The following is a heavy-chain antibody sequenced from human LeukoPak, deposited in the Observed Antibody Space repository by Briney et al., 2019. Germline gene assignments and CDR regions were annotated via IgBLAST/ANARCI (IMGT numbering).Heavy chain of an antibody. Sequence: SETLSPTCAVYGGSFSGYYWSWIRQPPGKGLEWIGEINHSGSTNYNPSLKSRVTISVDTSKNQFSLKLSSVTAADTAVYYCASGGARIAAAGTYYYYGMDVWGQGTTVTVSS. CDR2: INHSGST. D-gene: IGHD6-13*01. CDR1: GGSFSGYY. J-gene: IGHJ6*02. CDR3: ASGGARIAAAGTYYYYGMDV. V-gene: IGHV4-34*01.